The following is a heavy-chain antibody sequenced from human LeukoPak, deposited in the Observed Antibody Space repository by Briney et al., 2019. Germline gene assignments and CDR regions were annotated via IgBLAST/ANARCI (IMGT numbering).Heavy chain of an antibody. CDR1: GGSFSGYY. CDR2: INHSGST. D-gene: IGHD3-22*01. J-gene: IGHJ4*02. V-gene: IGHV4-34*01. Sequence: SETLSLTCAVYGGSFSGYYWSWIRQPPGKGLEWIGEINHSGSTNYNPSLKSRVTISVDTSKNQFPLKLSSVTAADTAVYYCARHYYDSSGPLDYWGQGTLVTVSS. CDR3: ARHYYDSSGPLDY.